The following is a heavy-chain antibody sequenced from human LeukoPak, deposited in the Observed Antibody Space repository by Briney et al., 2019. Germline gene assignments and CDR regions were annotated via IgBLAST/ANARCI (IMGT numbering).Heavy chain of an antibody. V-gene: IGHV3-30*04. CDR3: ARGGREYYYYYMDV. J-gene: IGHJ6*03. CDR2: ISYDGSNK. CDR1: GFTFSSYA. Sequence: GGSLRLSCAASGFTFSSYAMHWVRQAPGKGLEWVAVISYDGSNKYYADSVKGRFTISRDNSKNTLYLQMNSLRAEDTAVYYCARGGREYYYYYMDVWGKGTTVTVSS. D-gene: IGHD1-14*01.